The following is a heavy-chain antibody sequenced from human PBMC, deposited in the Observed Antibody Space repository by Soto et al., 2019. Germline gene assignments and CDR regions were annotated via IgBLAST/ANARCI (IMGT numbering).Heavy chain of an antibody. CDR2: IHHSGPT. Sequence: QVQLQESGPGLVKPSGTLSLNCKVSGDSISSSEWWSWVRQPPGKGLGWVAEIHHSGPTNYNPSLQSRVTTTADKSKNQISLRLSTVTAADTAVYYCARGGITAVRNYYFDPGGQGTLVTVSS. J-gene: IGHJ4*02. CDR3: ARGGITAVRNYYFDP. V-gene: IGHV4-4*02. D-gene: IGHD1-20*01. CDR1: GDSISSSEW.